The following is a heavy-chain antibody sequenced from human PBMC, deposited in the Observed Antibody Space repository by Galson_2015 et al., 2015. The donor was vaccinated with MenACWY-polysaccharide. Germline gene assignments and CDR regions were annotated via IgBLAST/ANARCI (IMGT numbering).Heavy chain of an antibody. CDR1: GSRFSNSG. CDR2: IQYDGSKI. J-gene: IGHJ3*02. V-gene: IGHV3-33*01. CDR3: AREGSRIVFHAFDI. Sequence: SLRLSCAASGSRFSNSGMHWVRQAPGKGLEWVAVIQYDGSKIVYADSVKGRFTISRDNSKNTLFLEMNPLGVEDTAVYYCAREGSRIVFHAFDIWGQGTMVTVSS. D-gene: IGHD2-2*01.